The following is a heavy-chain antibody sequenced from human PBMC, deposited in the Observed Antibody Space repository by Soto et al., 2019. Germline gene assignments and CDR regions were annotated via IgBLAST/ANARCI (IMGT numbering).Heavy chain of an antibody. CDR2: ITSSSSAI. V-gene: IGHV3-48*01. CDR3: ARGPVAAIDY. CDR1: RFTFSSYS. J-gene: IGHJ4*02. D-gene: IGHD6-19*01. Sequence: EVQLVESGGSLVQAGGSLRLSCAASRFTFSSYSMDWVRQAPGKGLEWVSHITSSSSAIYYADSVKGRFTISRDNAKNSLYLQMNSLRAGDTAVYYCARGPVAAIDYWGQGILVTVSS.